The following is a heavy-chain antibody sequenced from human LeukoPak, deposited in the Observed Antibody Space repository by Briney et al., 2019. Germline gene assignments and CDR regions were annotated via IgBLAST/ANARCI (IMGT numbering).Heavy chain of an antibody. CDR1: GYTFTAYY. V-gene: IGHV1-2*02. D-gene: IGHD6-6*01. CDR3: ARDGSYSSSLFYFDY. Sequence: ASVKVSCRASGYTFTAYYMHWVRQAPGQGLELMGWINPNSGGTNSAQKFQGRVTMTRDTSISTAYMELSRLRSDDTAVYYCARDGSYSSSLFYFDYWGQGTLVTVSS. CDR2: INPNSGGT. J-gene: IGHJ4*02.